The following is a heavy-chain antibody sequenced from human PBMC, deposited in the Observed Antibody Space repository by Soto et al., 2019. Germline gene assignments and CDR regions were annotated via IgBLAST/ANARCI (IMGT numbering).Heavy chain of an antibody. D-gene: IGHD6-13*01. CDR3: AKDSIAAAGISYSSDFDY. Sequence: GGSLRLSCAASGFTFSSYGMHWVRQAPGKGLEWVAVISYDGSNKYYADSVKGRFTISRDNSKNTLYLQMNSLRAEDTAVYYCAKDSIAAAGISYSSDFDYWGQGTLVTVSS. CDR2: ISYDGSNK. V-gene: IGHV3-30*18. CDR1: GFTFSSYG. J-gene: IGHJ4*02.